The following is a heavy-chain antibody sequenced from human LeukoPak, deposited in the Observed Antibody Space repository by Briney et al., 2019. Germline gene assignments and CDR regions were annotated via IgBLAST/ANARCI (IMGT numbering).Heavy chain of an antibody. D-gene: IGHD3-10*01. Sequence: PSQNLSLTCAVSGGSISSGGYSWSWIRQPPGKGLEWIGYIYHSGSTYYNPSLKSRVTISVDRSKNQFSLKLSSVTAADTAVYYCARGSGSYYKWGQGTLVTVSS. V-gene: IGHV4-30-2*01. CDR1: GGSISSGGYS. CDR3: ARGSGSYYK. J-gene: IGHJ4*02. CDR2: IYHSGST.